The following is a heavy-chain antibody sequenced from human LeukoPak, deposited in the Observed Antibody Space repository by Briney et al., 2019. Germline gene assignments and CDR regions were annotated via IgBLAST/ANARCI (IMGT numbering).Heavy chain of an antibody. CDR3: ARGRPWGFDY. D-gene: IGHD7-27*01. V-gene: IGHV4-34*01. CDR2: INHSGST. CDR1: GGSISSYY. J-gene: IGHJ4*02. Sequence: PSETLSLTCTVSGGSISSYYWSWIRQPPGKGLEWIGEINHSGSTNYNPSLKSRVTISVDTSKNQFSLKLSSVTAADTAVYYCARGRPWGFDYWGQGTLVTVSS.